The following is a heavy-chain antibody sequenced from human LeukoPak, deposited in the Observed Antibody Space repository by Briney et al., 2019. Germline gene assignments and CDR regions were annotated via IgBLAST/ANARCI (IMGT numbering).Heavy chain of an antibody. Sequence: PSETLSLTCTVSGAAISSSSHYWGWIRQPPGKGLEWIGSIYYSGSTYYNPSLKSRVTISVDTSKNQFSLKLSSVTAAGTAVYYCARPRGESSGSYFDAFDIWGQGTMVTVSS. CDR2: IYYSGST. J-gene: IGHJ3*02. D-gene: IGHD1-26*01. CDR1: GAAISSSSHY. CDR3: ARPRGESSGSYFDAFDI. V-gene: IGHV4-39*01.